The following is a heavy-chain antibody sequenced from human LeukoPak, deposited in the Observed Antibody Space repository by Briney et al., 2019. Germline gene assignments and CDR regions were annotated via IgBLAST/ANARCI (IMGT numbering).Heavy chain of an antibody. CDR3: AKGGKWDVTPFDY. CDR1: GFTFRDYT. V-gene: IGHV3-21*01. Sequence: PGGSLRLSCAASGFTFRDYTINWVRQAPGKGLEWVSAISKSGTYIKYADSVKGRFTVSRDNAKNSLFLQMNSLRVEDTAVYYCAKGGKWDVTPFDYWGQGTLVTVSS. CDR2: ISKSGTYI. J-gene: IGHJ4*02. D-gene: IGHD1-26*01.